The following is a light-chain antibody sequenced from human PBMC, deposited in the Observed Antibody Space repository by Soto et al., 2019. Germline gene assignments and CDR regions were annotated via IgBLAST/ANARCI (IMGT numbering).Light chain of an antibody. V-gene: IGKV3-15*01. CDR1: ENVRTK. J-gene: IGKJ5*01. CDR2: GAS. CDR3: QQNNRWPHIT. Sequence: VLTQSPDSLSVSPGEAATLSCMPSENVRTKVGWYQQKPGQAPRLLIYGASTRATGIPDRFSGSGSGTQFTLTISRLQSEDSAVYFCQQNNRWPHITFGQGTRLEIK.